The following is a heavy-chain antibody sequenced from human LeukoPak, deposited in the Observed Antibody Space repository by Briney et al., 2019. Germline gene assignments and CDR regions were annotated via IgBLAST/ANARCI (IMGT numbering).Heavy chain of an antibody. CDR1: GFTFSSYE. J-gene: IGHJ4*02. CDR3: ARDLGRWELPYYFDY. D-gene: IGHD1-26*01. Sequence: GGSLRLSCAASGFTFSSYEMNWVRQAPGKGLEGISYISSSGSTIYYADSVKGRFTISRDNAKNSLYLQMNSLRAEDTAVYYCARDLGRWELPYYFDYWGQGTLVTVSS. V-gene: IGHV3-48*03. CDR2: ISSSGSTI.